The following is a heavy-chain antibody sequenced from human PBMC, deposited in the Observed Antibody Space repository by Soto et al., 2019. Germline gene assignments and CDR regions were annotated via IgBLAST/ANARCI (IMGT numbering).Heavy chain of an antibody. D-gene: IGHD6-19*01. CDR1: GYTFTNYY. Sequence: EASVKVSCKASGYTFTNYYMHWVRQAPGQGLEWMGIINPNSGTTNYAQRFQGRVTMTRDTSTSTVYMDLSSLRSEDTAVYYCARDRDWDSSGWYLDYWGQGTLVTVSS. CDR2: INPNSGTT. CDR3: ARDRDWDSSGWYLDY. V-gene: IGHV1-46*03. J-gene: IGHJ4*02.